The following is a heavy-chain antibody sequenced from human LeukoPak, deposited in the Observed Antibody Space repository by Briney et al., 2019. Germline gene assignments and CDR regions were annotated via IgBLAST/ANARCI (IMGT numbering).Heavy chain of an antibody. CDR2: IKEDGNEK. Sequence: PGGSLRLSCVVSGFTFSRYWMSWVRQAPGKGLEWVANIKEDGNEKHYVDSLKGRFTISRDNAKNSLYLQMNSLRAEDTAVYYCASLVGYYRGSESNNWLDPWGQGTLVTVSS. CDR1: GFTFSRYW. V-gene: IGHV3-7*01. J-gene: IGHJ5*02. CDR3: ASLVGYYRGSESNNWLDP. D-gene: IGHD3-10*01.